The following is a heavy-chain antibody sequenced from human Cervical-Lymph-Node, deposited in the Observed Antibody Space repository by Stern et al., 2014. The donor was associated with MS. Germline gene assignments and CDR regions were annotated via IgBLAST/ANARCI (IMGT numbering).Heavy chain of an antibody. CDR3: AAEPNYYDSSGSDAFDI. CDR2: IVVGSGNT. CDR1: GFTFTSSA. J-gene: IGHJ3*02. Sequence: QLVQSGPEVKKPGTSVKVSCKASGFTFTSSAVQWVRQAPGQRLEWIGWIVVGSGNTNYAQKFQERVTITRDMSTSTAYMELSSLRSEDTAVYYCAAEPNYYDSSGSDAFDIWGQGTMVTVSS. D-gene: IGHD3-22*01. V-gene: IGHV1-58*01.